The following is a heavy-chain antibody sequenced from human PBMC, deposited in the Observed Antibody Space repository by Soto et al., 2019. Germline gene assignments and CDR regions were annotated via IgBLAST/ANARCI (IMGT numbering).Heavy chain of an antibody. CDR1: AFIFATYN. CDR3: ARDDYDGEGYL. J-gene: IGHJ4*02. D-gene: IGHD3-22*01. CDR2: INSDGKSV. V-gene: IGHV3-48*02. Sequence: EVLLVESGGGLVQPGESLRLACVASAFIFATYNMNWVRKAPGRGLEWLSYINSDGKSVYYADSVKGRFTISRDNAKNSRDLQMYSLRDEDTAVYYCARDDYDGEGYLWGQGTLVTVSS.